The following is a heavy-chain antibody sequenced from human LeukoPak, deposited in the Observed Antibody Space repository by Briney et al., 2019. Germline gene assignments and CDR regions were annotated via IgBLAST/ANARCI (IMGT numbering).Heavy chain of an antibody. D-gene: IGHD3-22*01. V-gene: IGHV1-2*02. CDR2: INPNSGGT. J-gene: IGHJ4*02. Sequence: GASVKVSCKASGYTFTGYYIHWVRQGPGQGLEWMGWINPNSGGTNYAQKFQGRVTMTRDTSISTAYMELSRLRSDDTAVYYCARANYYDSSGSDYWGQGTLVTVPS. CDR1: GYTFTGYY. CDR3: ARANYYDSSGSDY.